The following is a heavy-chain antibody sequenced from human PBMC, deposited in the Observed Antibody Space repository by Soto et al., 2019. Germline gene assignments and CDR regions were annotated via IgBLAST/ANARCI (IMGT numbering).Heavy chain of an antibody. V-gene: IGHV5-51*01. D-gene: IGHD6-13*01. CDR2: IYLGDSDT. CDR1: GYSFTSYW. CDR3: ARHRGRYSSSWWERVGWYYFDY. J-gene: IGHJ4*02. Sequence: PGESLKISCKGSGYSFTSYWIGWVRQMPGKGLEWMGIIYLGDSDTRYSPSFQGQVTISADKSISTAYLQWSSLKASDTAMYYCARHRGRYSSSWWERVGWYYFDYWGQGTLVTVSS.